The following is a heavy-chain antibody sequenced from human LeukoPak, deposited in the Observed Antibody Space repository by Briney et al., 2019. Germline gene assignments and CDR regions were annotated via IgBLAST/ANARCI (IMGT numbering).Heavy chain of an antibody. CDR2: IYYSGST. CDR3: ARRYHYDSSGYYPFDY. J-gene: IGHJ4*02. Sequence: PSETLSLTCTVSCGPISSSSYYWGWIRQPPGKGLEWIGSIYYSGSTYYNPSLKSRVTISVDTSKNQFSLKLSSVTAADTAVYYCARRYHYDSSGYYPFDYWGQGTLVTVSS. CDR1: CGPISSSSYY. D-gene: IGHD3-22*01. V-gene: IGHV4-39*01.